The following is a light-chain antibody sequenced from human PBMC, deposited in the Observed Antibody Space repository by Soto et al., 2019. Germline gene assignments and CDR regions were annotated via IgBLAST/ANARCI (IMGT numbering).Light chain of an antibody. CDR3: QQAYSFPIT. CDR2: DAS. J-gene: IGKJ5*01. V-gene: IGKV1-5*01. CDR1: HNIDTW. Sequence: DIQMTQSPSALSTSVGDRVTITCRSSHNIDTWLAWYQQKPGRAPKLLISDASTLESGVPSRFSGSGSGTDFTLSINSLQPEDFATYYCQQAYSFPITFGQGTRLDI.